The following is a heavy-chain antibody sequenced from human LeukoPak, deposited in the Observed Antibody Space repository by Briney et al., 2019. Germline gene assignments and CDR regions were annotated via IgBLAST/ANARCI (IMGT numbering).Heavy chain of an antibody. V-gene: IGHV4-39*01. J-gene: IGHJ5*02. CDR3: ARHLYGLLWFGELLTWFDP. D-gene: IGHD3-10*01. Sequence: SETLSLTCTVSGGSISSSSYYWGWIRQPPGKGLEWIGSIYYSGSTYYNPSLKSRVTISVDTSKNQFSLKLSSVTAADTAVYYCARHLYGLLWFGELLTWFDPWGQGTLATVSS. CDR1: GGSISSSSYY. CDR2: IYYSGST.